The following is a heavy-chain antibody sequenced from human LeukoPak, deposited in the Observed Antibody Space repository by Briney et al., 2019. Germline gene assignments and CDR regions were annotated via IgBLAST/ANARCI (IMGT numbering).Heavy chain of an antibody. D-gene: IGHD6-13*01. CDR1: GYTFTGYY. CDR3: AKGRPTSNIAAAGVNWFDS. V-gene: IGHV1-2*02. Sequence: ASVKVSCKASGYTFTGYYMHWVRQAPGQGLEWMGWINPNSGGTNYAQKFQGRVTITADKSTSKAYMELSSLRSEDTAVCYCAKGRPTSNIAAAGVNWFDSRGQGTLVTVSS. J-gene: IGHJ5*01. CDR2: INPNSGGT.